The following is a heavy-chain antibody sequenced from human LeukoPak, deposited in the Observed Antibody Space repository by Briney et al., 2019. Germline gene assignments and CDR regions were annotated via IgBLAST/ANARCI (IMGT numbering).Heavy chain of an antibody. D-gene: IGHD3-3*01. J-gene: IGHJ6*03. CDR2: ISAYNGNT. V-gene: IGHV1-18*01. Sequence: GASVKVSCKASGYTFTSYGISSVRQAPGQGLEWMGWISAYNGNTNYAQKLQGRVTMTTDTSTSTAYMELRSLRSDDTAVYYCARESDYDFWSGLSYRYYMDVWGKGTTVTVSS. CDR3: ARESDYDFWSGLSYRYYMDV. CDR1: GYTFTSYG.